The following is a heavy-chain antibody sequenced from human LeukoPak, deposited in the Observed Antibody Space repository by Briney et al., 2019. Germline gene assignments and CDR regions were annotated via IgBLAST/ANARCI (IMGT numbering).Heavy chain of an antibody. CDR2: IYHSGST. V-gene: IGHV4-38-2*02. J-gene: IGHJ6*03. CDR3: ARASSSSNYYYYYMDV. Sequence: SETLSLTCTVSGYSISSGYYWGWIRQPPGKGLEWIGSIYHSGSTYYNPSLKSRVTISVDTSKNQFSLKLSSVTAADTAVYYCARASSSSNYYYYYMDVWGKGTTVTVSS. D-gene: IGHD6-6*01. CDR1: GYSISSGYY.